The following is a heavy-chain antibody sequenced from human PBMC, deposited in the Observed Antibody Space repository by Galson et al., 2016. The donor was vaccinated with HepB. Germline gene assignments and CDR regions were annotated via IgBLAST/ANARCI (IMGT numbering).Heavy chain of an antibody. V-gene: IGHV4-39*01. CDR3: ARHSGVSSVTYQGIDY. CDR2: IPYSGST. Sequence: WGWIRQPPGTGLEWIGSIPYSGSTSYYASLKSRVTISVDTSKNQFSLNLRSVTAADTAVYYCARHSGVSSVTYQGIDYWGQGTLVTVSS. J-gene: IGHJ4*02. D-gene: IGHD1-26*01.